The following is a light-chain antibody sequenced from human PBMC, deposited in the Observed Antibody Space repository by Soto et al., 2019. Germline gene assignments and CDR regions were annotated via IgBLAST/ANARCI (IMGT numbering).Light chain of an antibody. CDR2: DAC. CDR3: QQYDNYKPLT. J-gene: IGKJ4*01. Sequence: DIQMTQSPSTLSASVGDRLTITCRASQSISAWLACYQQQPGKAPKLLIFDACSLESGTASRFSGKRFRTKLTLPPNRLQPDEFATYYCQQYDNYKPLTFGGGTKVDIK. CDR1: QSISAW. V-gene: IGKV1-5*01.